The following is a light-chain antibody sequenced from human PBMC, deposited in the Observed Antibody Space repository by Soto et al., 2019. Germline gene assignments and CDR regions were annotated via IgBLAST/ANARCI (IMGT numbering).Light chain of an antibody. J-gene: IGKJ4*01. Sequence: IVLKKSPGTLSLSKWERATLSCRASQSVTSSYLAWYQQKPGQAPRLLMSGASTRASGVPPRFSGSVFGTEFTLTIPSLQSEDFAVYDWQQYHDWPPLTFGGVTKVDI. CDR3: QQYHDWPPLT. CDR1: QSVTSS. CDR2: GAS. V-gene: IGKV3-15*01.